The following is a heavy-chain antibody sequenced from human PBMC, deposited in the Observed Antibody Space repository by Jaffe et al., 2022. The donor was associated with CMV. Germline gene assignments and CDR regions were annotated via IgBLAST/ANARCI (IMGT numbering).Heavy chain of an antibody. Sequence: QVQLVQSGAEVKKPGSSVKVSCKASGGTFSSYAISWVRQAPGQGLEWMGRIIPILGIANYAQKFQGRVTITADKSTSTAYMELSSLRSEDTAVYYCARDRGRMEYMVRGVPTGWFDPWGQGTLVTVSS. CDR2: IIPILGIA. D-gene: IGHD3-10*01. CDR1: GGTFSSYA. J-gene: IGHJ5*02. V-gene: IGHV1-69*09. CDR3: ARDRGRMEYMVRGVPTGWFDP.